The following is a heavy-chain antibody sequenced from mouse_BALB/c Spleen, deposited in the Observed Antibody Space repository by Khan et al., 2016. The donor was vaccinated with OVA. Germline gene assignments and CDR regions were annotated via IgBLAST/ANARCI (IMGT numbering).Heavy chain of an antibody. CDR2: INPKTDHI. V-gene: IGHV1-26*01. Sequence: EVPLQESGPDLVKPGASVKLSCKASGYSFTLYYMSWVKQSHGKSLEWIGRINPKTDHINYNQEFKGRAILTVAKSSNTAYMELRSLTSEGCAVYFLARGYDFFASGGQGTLVTVSA. CDR3: ARGYDFFAS. CDR1: GYSFTLYY. J-gene: IGHJ3*01. D-gene: IGHD2-14*01.